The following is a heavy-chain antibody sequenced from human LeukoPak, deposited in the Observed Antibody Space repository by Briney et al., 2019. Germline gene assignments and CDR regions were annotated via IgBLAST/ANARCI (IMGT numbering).Heavy chain of an antibody. J-gene: IGHJ4*02. CDR3: AKEFYYGSGNYYPTFDY. CDR2: ISGSGDNT. CDR1: GFTFTTYA. D-gene: IGHD3-10*01. Sequence: GGSLRLSCAASGFTFTTYAMSWVRQAPGKGLEWVSLISGSGDNTYYADSVKGRFTISRDNSKNTLYLQMNSLRAEDTAVYYCAKEFYYGSGNYYPTFDYWGQGTLVTVSS. V-gene: IGHV3-23*01.